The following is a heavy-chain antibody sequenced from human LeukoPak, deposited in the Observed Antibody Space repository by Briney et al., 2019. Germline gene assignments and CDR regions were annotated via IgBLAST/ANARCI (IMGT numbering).Heavy chain of an antibody. CDR1: GFTFSSYA. D-gene: IGHD5-12*01. CDR3: ARGRYSGTTYYFDY. J-gene: IGHJ4*02. V-gene: IGHV3-64D*06. CDR2: ISSNGGST. Sequence: GGFLRLSCSASGFTFSSYAMHWVRQAPGKGLEYVSAISSNGGSTYYADSVKGRFTISRDNSKNTLYLQMSSLRAEDTAMYYCARGRYSGTTYYFDYWGLGTLVTVSS.